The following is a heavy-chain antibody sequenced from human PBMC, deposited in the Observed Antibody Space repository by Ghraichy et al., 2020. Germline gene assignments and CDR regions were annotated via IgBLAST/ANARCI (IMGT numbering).Heavy chain of an antibody. D-gene: IGHD2-2*01. CDR3: ARAYRRYCSSTSCSRKNYYYYYMDV. J-gene: IGHJ6*03. CDR2: MNPNSGNT. Sequence: ASVKVSCKASGYTFTSYDINWVRQATGQGLEWMGWMNPNSGNTGYAQKFQGRVTMTRNTSISTAYMELSSLRSEDTAVYYCARAYRRYCSSTSCSRKNYYYYYMDVWGKGTTVTVSS. CDR1: GYTFTSYD. V-gene: IGHV1-8*01.